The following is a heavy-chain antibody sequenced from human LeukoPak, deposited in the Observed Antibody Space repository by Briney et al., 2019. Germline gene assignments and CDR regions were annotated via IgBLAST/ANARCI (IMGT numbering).Heavy chain of an antibody. CDR2: IYYTGST. CDR1: GGSISNGGYC. CDR3: ARGLLVSSYYGSGRKSYYYGMDV. J-gene: IGHJ6*02. Sequence: SETLSLTCTVSGGSISNGGYCWSWIRQHPGKGLEWIGYIYYTGSTYYNPSLKSRVTISVDTSKNQFSLKLSSVTAADTAVYYCARGLLVSSYYGSGRKSYYYGMDVWGQGTTVTVSS. D-gene: IGHD3-10*01. V-gene: IGHV4-31*03.